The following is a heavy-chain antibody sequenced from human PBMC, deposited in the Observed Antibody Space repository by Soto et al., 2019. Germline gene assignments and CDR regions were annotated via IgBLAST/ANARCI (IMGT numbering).Heavy chain of an antibody. Sequence: NPSETLSLTCTVSGGSISSSSYYWGWIRQPPGKGLEWIGSIYYSGSTYYNPSLKSRVTISVDTSKNQFSLKLSSVTAADTAVYYCASLKDAYYEAHFQHWGQGTLVTVSS. CDR1: GGSISSSSYY. J-gene: IGHJ1*01. D-gene: IGHD1-26*01. CDR2: IYYSGST. V-gene: IGHV4-39*01. CDR3: ASLKDAYYEAHFQH.